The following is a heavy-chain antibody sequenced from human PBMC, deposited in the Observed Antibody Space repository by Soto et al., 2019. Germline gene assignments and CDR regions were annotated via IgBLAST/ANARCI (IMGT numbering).Heavy chain of an antibody. V-gene: IGHV3-74*01. Sequence: EVQLVESGGGLVQPGGSLRLSCAASGFTFSSYWMHWVRQAPGKGLVWVSRINSDGSSTSYADSVKGRFTISRDNAKNTLYLQLNCLRPEDTPVYYCARVYCSGGDCYHLHYWGQGTLVPVSS. J-gene: IGHJ4*02. CDR1: GFTFSSYW. CDR2: INSDGSST. D-gene: IGHD2-15*01. CDR3: ARVYCSGGDCYHLHY.